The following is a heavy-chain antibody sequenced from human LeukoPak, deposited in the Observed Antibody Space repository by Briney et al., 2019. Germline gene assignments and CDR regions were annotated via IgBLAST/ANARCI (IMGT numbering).Heavy chain of an antibody. J-gene: IGHJ5*02. D-gene: IGHD5-18*01. CDR2: ISGDGGST. V-gene: IGHV3-43*02. Sequence: GSLSLSRAASGFPFDDYAMHWVRQAPGKGLEWVSLISGDGGSTYYADSGKGRFTISRDKRKNSPYLQMNSLRTEDSVLYCCAKDGVDTARVTWGQGTLVTVSS. CDR3: AKDGVDTARVT. CDR1: GFPFDDYA.